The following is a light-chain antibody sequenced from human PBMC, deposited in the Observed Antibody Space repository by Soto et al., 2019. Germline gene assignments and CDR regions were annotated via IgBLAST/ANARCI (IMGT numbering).Light chain of an antibody. CDR3: CSYAGSNTWV. CDR1: SSDVGSYKL. Sequence: QSALTQPASVSGSPGQSITISCSGTSSDVGSYKLVSWYQQHPGNAPKLMISEVTKRPSGISTRFSGSKSGNTASLTISGLQPEDESDYYCCSYAGSNTWVFGGGTKLTVL. J-gene: IGLJ3*02. V-gene: IGLV2-23*02. CDR2: EVT.